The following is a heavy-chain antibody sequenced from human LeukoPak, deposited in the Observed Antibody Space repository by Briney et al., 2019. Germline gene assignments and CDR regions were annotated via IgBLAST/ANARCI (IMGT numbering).Heavy chain of an antibody. D-gene: IGHD6-13*01. CDR1: GFTFSSYA. V-gene: IGHV3-23*01. CDR2: ISGSGGST. Sequence: GGSLRLSCAASGFTFSSYAMSWVRQAPGKGLEWVSAISGSGGSTYYADSVKGRFTISRDNAKNSLYLQMNSLRAEDTALYYCAKDIRAAAGHYFDYWGQGTLVTVSS. J-gene: IGHJ4*02. CDR3: AKDIRAAAGHYFDY.